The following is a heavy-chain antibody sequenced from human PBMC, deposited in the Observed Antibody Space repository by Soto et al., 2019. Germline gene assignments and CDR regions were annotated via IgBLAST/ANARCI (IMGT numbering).Heavy chain of an antibody. Sequence: QIQLVQSGVEVKKPGASVKVSCRASGYSFTGYALAWVRQAPGQGLEWVGWISTYNSNTNYAQKFQGRVTMTTDTSTTTAHMELKNMRSDDTAVYYCARVSYDILTGYYAHYFDYWGQGTLVTVSS. J-gene: IGHJ4*02. D-gene: IGHD3-9*01. CDR1: GYSFTGYA. CDR3: ARVSYDILTGYYAHYFDY. CDR2: ISTYNSNT. V-gene: IGHV1-18*01.